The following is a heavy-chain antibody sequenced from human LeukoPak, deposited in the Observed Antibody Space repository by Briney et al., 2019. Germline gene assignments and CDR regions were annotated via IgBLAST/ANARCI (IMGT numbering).Heavy chain of an antibody. CDR2: IKQDGSEK. J-gene: IGHJ4*02. D-gene: IGHD6-19*01. CDR3: ARDLADSSGWYVTSCYIDY. Sequence: GGSLRLSCAASGFTFSSYWMSWVRQAPGKGLEWVANIKQDGSEKYYVDSVKGRFTISRDNAKNSLYLQMNSLRAEDTAVYYCARDLADSSGWYVTSCYIDYWGQGTLVTVSS. CDR1: GFTFSSYW. V-gene: IGHV3-7*01.